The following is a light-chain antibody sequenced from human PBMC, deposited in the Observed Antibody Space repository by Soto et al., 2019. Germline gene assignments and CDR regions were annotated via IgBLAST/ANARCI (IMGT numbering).Light chain of an antibody. CDR1: QSVSSGY. Sequence: DIVLTQSPGTVSLSPGERATLSCRASQSVSSGYLAWYQQKPGQAPRLLIYGVSSRPTGIPDRFSGSGSGTDFTLTISRLEPEDFAVYYCQQYGSSPLTFGQGTKVEIK. V-gene: IGKV3-20*01. CDR2: GVS. J-gene: IGKJ1*01. CDR3: QQYGSSPLT.